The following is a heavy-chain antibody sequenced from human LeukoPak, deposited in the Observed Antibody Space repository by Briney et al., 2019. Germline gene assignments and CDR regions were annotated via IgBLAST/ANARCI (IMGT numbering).Heavy chain of an antibody. CDR3: ARSSSSDWYYLDY. V-gene: IGHV4-59*01. CDR2: IYYTGST. Sequence: PSETLSLTCTVSGGSISNYYWSWIRQPPGKGLEWIGYIYYTGSTNYNPSLRSRVTISEDTPKNRFSLKLSSVTAADTALYFCARSSSSDWYYLDYWGQGTLVTVSS. J-gene: IGHJ4*02. D-gene: IGHD6-19*01. CDR1: GGSISNYY.